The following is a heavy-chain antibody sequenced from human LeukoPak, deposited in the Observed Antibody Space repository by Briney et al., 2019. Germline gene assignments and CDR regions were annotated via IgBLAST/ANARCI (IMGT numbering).Heavy chain of an antibody. V-gene: IGHV3-9*01. CDR2: IKWNSDII. Sequence: GGSLRLSCAASGFSFDDYAMHWVRQAPGKGLEWVSGIKWNSDIIGYADSVKGRFTISRDNAKNSLYLQMNSLRVEDTAVYYCARPAVAGLRAGGYDYWGQGTLVTVSS. D-gene: IGHD6-19*01. J-gene: IGHJ4*02. CDR3: ARPAVAGLRAGGYDY. CDR1: GFSFDDYA.